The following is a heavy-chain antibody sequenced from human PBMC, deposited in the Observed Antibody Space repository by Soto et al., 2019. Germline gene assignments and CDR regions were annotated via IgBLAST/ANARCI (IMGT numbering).Heavy chain of an antibody. D-gene: IGHD3-9*01. CDR1: GITFGDYA. J-gene: IGHJ5*02. V-gene: IGHV3-49*03. CDR3: SSRYDILTGYNDL. CDR2: VRSKANGRTT. Sequence: GGSLRLSCTASGITFGDYAMSWFRQAPGKGLEWVGFVRSKANGRTTEYAASVKGRFTISRDDSKSIAYLQMNSLKTEDTAVYYCSSRYDILTGYNDLWGQGTLVTV.